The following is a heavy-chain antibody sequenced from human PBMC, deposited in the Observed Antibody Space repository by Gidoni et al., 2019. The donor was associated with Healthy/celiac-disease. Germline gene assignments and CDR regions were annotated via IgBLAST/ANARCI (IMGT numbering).Heavy chain of an antibody. J-gene: IGHJ4*02. CDR3: TTVIAAAVLEDYFDY. CDR2: IKSKTDGWTT. D-gene: IGHD6-13*01. CDR1: GFPFSNAW. Sequence: EVQLVESGGGFVKPGGSLRLSCAASGFPFSNAWMSWVRQAPGKGLEWVGRIKSKTDGWTTDYAAPVKGRFTISRDDAKNTLYLQMNSLKTEDTAVYYCTTVIAAAVLEDYFDYWGQGTLVTVSS. V-gene: IGHV3-15*01.